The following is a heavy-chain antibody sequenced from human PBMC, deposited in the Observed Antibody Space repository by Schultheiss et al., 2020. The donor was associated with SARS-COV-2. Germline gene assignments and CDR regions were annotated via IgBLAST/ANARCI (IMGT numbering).Heavy chain of an antibody. CDR3: ARVWKGSSWYPFDY. D-gene: IGHD6-13*01. J-gene: IGHJ4*02. Sequence: GGSLRLSCAASGFTFSSYAMSWVRQAPGKGLEWVSYISSSGSTIYYADSVKGRFTISRDNAKNSLYLQMNSLRAEDTAVYYCARVWKGSSWYPFDYWGQGTLVTVSS. V-gene: IGHV3-48*04. CDR1: GFTFSSYA. CDR2: ISSSGSTI.